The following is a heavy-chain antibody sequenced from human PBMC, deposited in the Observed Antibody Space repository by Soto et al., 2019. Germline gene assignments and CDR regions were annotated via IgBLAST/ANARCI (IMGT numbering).Heavy chain of an antibody. Sequence: GLDLAWLALIYWDDDKRYSPSLKSRLTITKDTSKNQVVLTMTNMDPVDTATYYCAHLQYSSSADYYYYYYMDVWGKGTTVTVSS. J-gene: IGHJ6*03. CDR2: IYWDDDK. V-gene: IGHV2-5*02. D-gene: IGHD6-6*01. CDR3: AHLQYSSSADYYYYYYMDV.